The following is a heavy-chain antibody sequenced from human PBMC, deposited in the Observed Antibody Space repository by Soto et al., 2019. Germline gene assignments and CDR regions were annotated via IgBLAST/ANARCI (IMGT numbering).Heavy chain of an antibody. Sequence: SETLSLTCTVSGDSIITSSYSWGWIRQPPGKGLEWIGTIYYSGNTYYNPSLQSRVTISVDTSKNQFSLKLSSVTAADTAVYYCARRGYCSGGSCYPTPFDYWGQGALVTVSS. V-gene: IGHV4-39*01. J-gene: IGHJ4*02. CDR3: ARRGYCSGGSCYPTPFDY. D-gene: IGHD2-15*01. CDR1: GDSIITSSYS. CDR2: IYYSGNT.